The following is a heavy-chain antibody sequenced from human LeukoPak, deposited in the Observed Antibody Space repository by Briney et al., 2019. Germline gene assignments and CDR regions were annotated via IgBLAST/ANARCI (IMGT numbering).Heavy chain of an antibody. Sequence: GGSLRLSCSASGFAFSSYAMHWVRQAPGKGLEYVSAISSDGGSTYYADSVRGRFTISRDNPKNTLYLQMSSLRAEDTAVYYCARRSGSYDYWGQGTLVTVSS. V-gene: IGHV3-64D*09. CDR2: ISSDGGST. CDR1: GFAFSSYA. J-gene: IGHJ4*02. D-gene: IGHD1-26*01. CDR3: ARRSGSYDY.